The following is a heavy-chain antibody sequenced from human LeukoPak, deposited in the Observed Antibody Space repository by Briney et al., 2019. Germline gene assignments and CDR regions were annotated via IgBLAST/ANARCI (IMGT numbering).Heavy chain of an antibody. J-gene: IGHJ5*02. CDR3: ARLIGGYDFWSGYYTWFDP. V-gene: IGHV5-10-1*01. CDR1: GYSFTSYW. D-gene: IGHD3-3*01. Sequence: GESLKISCKGSGYSFTSYWISWVRQMPGKGLEWMGRIDPSDSYTNYSPSFQGHVTISADESISTAYLQWSSLKASDTAMYYCARLIGGYDFWSGYYTWFDPWGQGTLVTVSS. CDR2: IDPSDSYT.